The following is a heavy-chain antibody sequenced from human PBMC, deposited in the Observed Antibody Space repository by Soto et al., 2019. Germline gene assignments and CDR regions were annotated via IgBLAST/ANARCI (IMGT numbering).Heavy chain of an antibody. J-gene: IGHJ6*02. CDR3: ARTPDIAAADYYYYYGMDV. V-gene: IGHV1-69*01. Sequence: KVSCKASGGTFSSYAISWVRQAPGQGLEWMGGIIPIFGTANYAQKFQGRVTITADESTSTAYMELSSLRSEDTAVYYCARTPDIAAADYYYYYGMDVWGQGTMVTVSS. D-gene: IGHD6-13*01. CDR2: IIPIFGTA. CDR1: GGTFSSYA.